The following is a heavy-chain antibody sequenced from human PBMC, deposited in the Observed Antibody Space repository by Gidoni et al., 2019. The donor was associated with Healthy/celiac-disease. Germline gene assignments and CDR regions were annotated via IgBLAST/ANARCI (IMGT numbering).Heavy chain of an antibody. CDR3: ARDRVVVAATSWFDP. Sequence: QVQLVESGGGWVKPGGSLRLSCAASGFTFSDYYMSWIRQAPGKGLEWVSYISSSSSYTNFADSVKGRFTIARDNAKNSLYLQMNSLRAEDTAVYYCARDRVVVAATSWFDPWGQGTLVTVSS. V-gene: IGHV3-11*05. CDR2: ISSSSSYT. CDR1: GFTFSDYY. J-gene: IGHJ5*02. D-gene: IGHD2-15*01.